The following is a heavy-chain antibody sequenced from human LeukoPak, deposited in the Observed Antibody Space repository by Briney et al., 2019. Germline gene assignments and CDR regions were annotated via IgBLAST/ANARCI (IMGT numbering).Heavy chain of an antibody. CDR2: IYYSGST. CDR1: GGSISSGGYY. Sequence: PSETLSLTCTVSGGSISSGGYYWSWIRQHPGKGLEWIGYIYYSGSTYYNPSFKSRVTISVDTSKNQFSLKLSSVTAADTAVYYCARATSVVVPAATGGFDYWGQGTLVTVSS. V-gene: IGHV4-31*03. J-gene: IGHJ4*02. CDR3: ARATSVVVPAATGGFDY. D-gene: IGHD2-2*01.